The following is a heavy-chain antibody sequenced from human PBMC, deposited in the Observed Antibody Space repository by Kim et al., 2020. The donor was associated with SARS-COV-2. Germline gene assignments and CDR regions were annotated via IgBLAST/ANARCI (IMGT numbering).Heavy chain of an antibody. CDR3: ATRRAVVGAAMVY. CDR1: GYNFRGYY. J-gene: IGHJ4*02. D-gene: IGHD1-26*01. V-gene: IGHV1-2*02. Sequence: ASVKVSCQASGYNFRGYYMHWVRQATGRGLEWMGSVNPTSGGTNFALNFKGRVSITTNASISTAFLELTNLTSADTAVYFCATRRAVVGAAMVYWGQGT. CDR2: VNPTSGGT.